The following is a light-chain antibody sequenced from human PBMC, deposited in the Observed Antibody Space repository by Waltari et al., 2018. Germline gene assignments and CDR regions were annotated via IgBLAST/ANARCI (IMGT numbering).Light chain of an antibody. J-gene: IGLJ3*02. CDR2: KTS. Sequence: QTVVTQEPSLSVSPGGTVTLTCALSSGSLSATSYPSRYHQSPGQTPRTLVYKTSIRSSGVPDRFSGSILGNKAALVITGAQADDESDYYCLLYMGSGIWVFGGGTKLTVL. CDR3: LLYMGSGIWV. V-gene: IGLV8-61*01. CDR1: SGSLSATSY.